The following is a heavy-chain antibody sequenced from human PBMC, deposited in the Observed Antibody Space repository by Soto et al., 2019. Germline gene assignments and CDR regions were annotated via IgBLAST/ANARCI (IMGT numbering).Heavy chain of an antibody. CDR3: AAEINVMNTVTTRWFDP. J-gene: IGHJ5*02. CDR2: INHSGST. Sequence: XETLSLAFAVYGGSVSGYYWSWIRQPPGKGLEWIGEINHSGSTNYNPSLKSRVTISVDTSKNQFSLKLSSVTAADTAVYYCAAEINVMNTVTTRWFDPWGQGTLVTVPS. CDR1: GGSVSGYY. V-gene: IGHV4-34*01. D-gene: IGHD4-17*01.